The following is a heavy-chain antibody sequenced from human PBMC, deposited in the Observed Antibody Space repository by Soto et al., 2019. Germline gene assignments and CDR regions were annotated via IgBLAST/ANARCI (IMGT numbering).Heavy chain of an antibody. D-gene: IGHD3-16*02. CDR3: ARDLELEVLLCGMDV. J-gene: IGHJ6*02. CDR1: GFTFSSYS. V-gene: IGHV3-48*02. Sequence: PGESLRLSCAASGFTFSSYSMNWVRQAPGKGLEWVSYISSSSSTIYYADSVKGRFTISRDNAKNSLYLQMNSLRDEDTAVYYCARDLELEVLLCGMDVWGQGTTVTVSS. CDR2: ISSSSSTI.